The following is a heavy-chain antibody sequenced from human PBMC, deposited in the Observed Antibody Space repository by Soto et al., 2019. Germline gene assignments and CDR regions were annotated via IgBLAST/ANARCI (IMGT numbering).Heavy chain of an antibody. CDR2: ITYEGSNK. Sequence: QEQLVESGGGVVQPGRSLRLSCAASGFIFANYGMHWVRQAPGKGLEWVALITYEGSNKYYADAMKGRFTISRDNAKNMVSLQMDSLRAEDTAVYYCAKARGANNWANYYGLDVWGQGTTVTVSS. CDR3: AKARGANNWANYYGLDV. V-gene: IGHV3-30*18. J-gene: IGHJ6*02. CDR1: GFIFANYG. D-gene: IGHD1-1*01.